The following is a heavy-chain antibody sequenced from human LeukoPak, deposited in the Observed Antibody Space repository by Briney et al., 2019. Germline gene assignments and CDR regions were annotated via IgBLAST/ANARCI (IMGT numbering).Heavy chain of an antibody. D-gene: IGHD2-15*01. CDR1: GGSISSSSYY. CDR3: ARLRCSCGSCYFDD. CDR2: IYYSGST. Sequence: PSETLSLTCAVSGGSISSSSYYWGWIRQPPGKGLEWVGSIYYSGSTYYNSSLKSRVTISVDTSKNQFSLKLSSVTAADTAVYYCARLRCSCGSCYFDDWGQGTLVTVSS. J-gene: IGHJ4*02. V-gene: IGHV4-39*01.